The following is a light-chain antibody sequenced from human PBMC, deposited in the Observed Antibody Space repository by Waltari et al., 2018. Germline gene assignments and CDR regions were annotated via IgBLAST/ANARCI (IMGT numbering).Light chain of an antibody. CDR3: SSYTDNTVL. V-gene: IGLV2-18*02. Sequence: QSALTQPPSVSGSPGQSVTISCTATHSDVGGWHRVSWYQQSPGTAPKLMVFDVSNRPSGVPDRFSGSKSGNTASLTISGLQAEDEADYYCSSYTDNTVLFGGGTRLTVL. CDR2: DVS. CDR1: HSDVGGWHR. J-gene: IGLJ2*01.